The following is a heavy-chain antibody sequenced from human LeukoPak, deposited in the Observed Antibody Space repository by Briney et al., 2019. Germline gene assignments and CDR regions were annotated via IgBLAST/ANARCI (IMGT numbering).Heavy chain of an antibody. CDR2: IYSGGST. CDR3: ASSGYYYDSSGYYRYYFDY. J-gene: IGHJ4*02. V-gene: IGHV3-53*01. D-gene: IGHD3-22*01. Sequence: GGSLRLSCAASGFTFSNAWMSWVRQAPGKGLEWVSVIYSGGSTYYADSVKGRFTISRDNSKNTLYLQMNSLRAEDTAVYYCASSGYYYDSSGYYRYYFDYWGQGTLVTVSS. CDR1: GFTFSNAW.